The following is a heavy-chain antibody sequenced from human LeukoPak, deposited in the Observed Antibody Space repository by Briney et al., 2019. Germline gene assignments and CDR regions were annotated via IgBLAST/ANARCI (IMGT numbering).Heavy chain of an antibody. CDR2: ISRFGGET. J-gene: IGHJ5*02. CDR3: VKGGHYSFFDP. D-gene: IGHD3-10*01. Sequence: GGSLRLSCAASGFNFRTSAMHWVRQTPGKGLEWVSTISRFGGETFYADSVKGRFSLSRDNSKHTLSLQMNSLRAEDTAVYYCVKGGHYSFFDPWGQGTLVTISS. CDR1: GFNFRTSA. V-gene: IGHV3-23*01.